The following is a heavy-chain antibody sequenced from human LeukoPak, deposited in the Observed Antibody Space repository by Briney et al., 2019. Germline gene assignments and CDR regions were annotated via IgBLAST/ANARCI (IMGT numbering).Heavy chain of an antibody. CDR3: TTPLSIAAAEVFDP. V-gene: IGHV3-15*01. D-gene: IGHD6-13*01. Sequence: GGSLRLSCAASGFTFSNAWMSWVRQAPGKGLEWVGRIKSKTDGGTTDYTVPVKGRFTISRDDSKNTLYLQMNSLETEDTAVYYCTTPLSIAAAEVFDPWGQGTLVTVSS. CDR2: IKSKTDGGTT. J-gene: IGHJ5*02. CDR1: GFTFSNAW.